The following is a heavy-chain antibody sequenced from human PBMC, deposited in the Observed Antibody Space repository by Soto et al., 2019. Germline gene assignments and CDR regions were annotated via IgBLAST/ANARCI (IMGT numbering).Heavy chain of an antibody. CDR3: ARAPGTTGTARVTDIAFDI. Sequence: QVQLVQSGAEVKKPGASVKVSCKASGYTFTGYYMHWVRQAPGQGLEWMGWINPNSGGTNYAQKFQGWVTMTRDTSISTAYMELSRLRSDDTAVYYCARAPGTTGTARVTDIAFDIWGQGTMVTVSS. V-gene: IGHV1-2*04. D-gene: IGHD1-1*01. CDR1: GYTFTGYY. J-gene: IGHJ3*02. CDR2: INPNSGGT.